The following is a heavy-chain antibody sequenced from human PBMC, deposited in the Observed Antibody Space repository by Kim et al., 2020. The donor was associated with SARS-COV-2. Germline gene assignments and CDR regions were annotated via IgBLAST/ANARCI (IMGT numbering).Heavy chain of an antibody. V-gene: IGHV1-69*13. CDR1: GGTFSTYG. CDR2: ILPVFRRT. J-gene: IGHJ5*02. CDR3: AKSTARASYNWFDP. D-gene: IGHD6-6*01. Sequence: SVKVSCQASGGTFSTYGLSWVRQAPGQGLEWLGGILPVFRRTNYAEKFQDRLTITADESTSTTYMELSSLTSEDTAVYYCAKSTARASYNWFDPWGQGTLVTVSS.